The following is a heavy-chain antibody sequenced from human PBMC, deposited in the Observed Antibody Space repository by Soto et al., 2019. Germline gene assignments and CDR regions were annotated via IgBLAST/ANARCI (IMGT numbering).Heavy chain of an antibody. CDR3: ERAPLLDIVVVVAALGGMDV. CDR1: GGTFSSYA. CDR2: IIPIFGTA. V-gene: IGHV1-69*06. Sequence: QVQLVQSGAEVKKPGSSVKVSCKASGGTFSSYAISWVRQAPGQGLEWMGGIIPIFGTANYAQKFQGRVTITSDKATSTAYMELRSLKSEDTAVYYCERAPLLDIVVVVAALGGMDVWGQGTTVTVSS. D-gene: IGHD2-15*01. J-gene: IGHJ6*02.